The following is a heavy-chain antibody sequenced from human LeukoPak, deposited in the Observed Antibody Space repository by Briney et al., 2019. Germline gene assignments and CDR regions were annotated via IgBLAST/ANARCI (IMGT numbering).Heavy chain of an antibody. J-gene: IGHJ4*02. V-gene: IGHV4-59*04. CDR1: GGSISSYY. CDR2: IYYSGST. D-gene: IGHD5-18*01. CDR3: ARRYRGGYSYGFYFDY. Sequence: SETLSLTCTVSGGSISSYYWSWIRQPPGKGLEWIGYIYYSGSTYYNPSLKSRVTISVDTSKNQFSLKLSSVTAADTAVYYCARRYRGGYSYGFYFDYWGQGTLVTVSS.